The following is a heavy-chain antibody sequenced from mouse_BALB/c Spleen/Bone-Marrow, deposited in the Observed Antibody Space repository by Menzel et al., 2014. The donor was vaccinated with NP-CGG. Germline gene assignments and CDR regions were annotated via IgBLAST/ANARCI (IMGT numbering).Heavy chain of an antibody. CDR3: ALYGIRSEVAY. CDR2: IDPSDSYI. D-gene: IGHD1-1*01. Sequence: QVQLQQSGAELVKPGASVKLSCKASGFTFTNYWMHWVKQRPGQGLEWIGEIDPSDSYIQYNQKFKGKATLTVDKSSSTAYMHLSSLTSEDSAVYFCALYGIRSEVAYWGQGTLVTVSA. J-gene: IGHJ3*01. CDR1: GFTFTNYW. V-gene: IGHV1-69*02.